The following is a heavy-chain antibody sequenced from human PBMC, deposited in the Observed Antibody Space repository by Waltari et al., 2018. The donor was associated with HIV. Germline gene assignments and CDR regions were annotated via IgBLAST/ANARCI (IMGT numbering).Heavy chain of an antibody. D-gene: IGHD6-13*01. CDR3: ASLAAAVYFDA. J-gene: IGHJ4*02. CDR1: GYTFTDYY. CDR2: IEPEDGET. Sequence: EVHLVQSGPEERKPGSTMKISCRVSGYTFTDYYIHWVQEAPGRGLEWMGIIEPEDGETVYAEKFQDRLTITADTSADTVYMELTSLRSDDTAVYYCASLAAAVYFDAWGQGTLLTVSS. V-gene: IGHV1-69-2*01.